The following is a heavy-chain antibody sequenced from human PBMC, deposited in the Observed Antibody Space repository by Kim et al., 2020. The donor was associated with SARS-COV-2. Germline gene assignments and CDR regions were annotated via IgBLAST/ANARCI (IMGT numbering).Heavy chain of an antibody. CDR3: ARARLWFGERACGFDI. J-gene: IGHJ3*02. D-gene: IGHD3-10*01. CDR1: GFIFSGYW. V-gene: IGHV3-7*05. CDR2: MNQDGSEK. Sequence: GGSLRLSCAASGFIFSGYWMSWVRQAPGKGLEGVANMNQDGSEKYYVDSVRGRFTISRDNAKNSLYLQMNSLRAEDTAVYYCARARLWFGERACGFDIWG.